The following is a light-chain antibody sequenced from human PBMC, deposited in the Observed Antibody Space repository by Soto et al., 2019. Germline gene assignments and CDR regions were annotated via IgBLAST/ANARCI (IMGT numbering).Light chain of an antibody. CDR1: QSLSSSY. CDR2: GAS. Sequence: ENVLMQSPGTLSLSPGERATLSCRASQSLSSSYLAWYQQKPGQAPRLLIYGASSRATGIPDRFSGSGSGTDFTLTISRLEPEDFAVYYCQQFATSPLTFGGGTKVDIK. J-gene: IGKJ4*01. V-gene: IGKV3-20*01. CDR3: QQFATSPLT.